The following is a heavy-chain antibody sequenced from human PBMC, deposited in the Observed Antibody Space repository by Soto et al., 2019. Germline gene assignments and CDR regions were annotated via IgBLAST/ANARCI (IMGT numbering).Heavy chain of an antibody. CDR2: IYYSGVT. D-gene: IGHD3-10*01. Sequence: SETLSLTCTVSGGSISRGDYYWGWVRQPPGKGLEWIGYIYYSGVTYYNPSLRSRATISVDTSKNQFSLNLSSVTAADTAMYYCARDLRGRRSGRFDPWGQGTLVTVSS. CDR3: ARDLRGRRSGRFDP. V-gene: IGHV4-30-4*01. J-gene: IGHJ5*02. CDR1: GGSISRGDYY.